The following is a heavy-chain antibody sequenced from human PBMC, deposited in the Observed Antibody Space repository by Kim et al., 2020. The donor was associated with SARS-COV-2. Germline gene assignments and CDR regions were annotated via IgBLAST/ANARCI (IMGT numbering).Heavy chain of an antibody. D-gene: IGHD3-22*01. J-gene: IGHJ4*02. Sequence: LNSRVTISVDTSKNQFSLKLSSVTAADTAVYYCASQQYYYDSSGYYLPDYWGQGTLVTVSS. CDR3: ASQQYYYDSSGYYLPDY. V-gene: IGHV4-39*01.